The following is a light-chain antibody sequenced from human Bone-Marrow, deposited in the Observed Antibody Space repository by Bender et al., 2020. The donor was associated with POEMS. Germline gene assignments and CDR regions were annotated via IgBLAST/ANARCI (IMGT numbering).Light chain of an antibody. CDR3: CSYTVGGTYVV. CDR2: GYN. J-gene: IGLJ2*01. CDR1: SSNTGSGYD. V-gene: IGLV1-40*01. Sequence: QSVLTQPPSVSGAPGQRVTISCTGSSSNTGSGYDINWYQHLPGTAPKLLIYGYNNRPSGVPDRFSGSKSGTSASLAITGLQAEDEGDYYCCSYTVGGTYVVLGGGTRLIVL.